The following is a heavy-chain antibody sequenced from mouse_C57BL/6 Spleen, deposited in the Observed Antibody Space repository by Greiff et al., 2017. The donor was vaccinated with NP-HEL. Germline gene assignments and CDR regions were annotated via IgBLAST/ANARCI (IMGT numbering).Heavy chain of an antibody. V-gene: IGHV1-82*01. D-gene: IGHD1-1*01. CDR3: ARWGYGSSYWYFDV. J-gene: IGHJ1*03. Sequence: QVQLKQSGPELVKPGASVKISCKASGYAFSSSWMNWVKQRPGKGLEWIVRIYPGDGDTNYNGKFKGKATLTADKSSSTAYMQLSSLTSEDSAVYFCARWGYGSSYWYFDVWGTGTTVTVSS. CDR2: IYPGDGDT. CDR1: GYAFSSSW.